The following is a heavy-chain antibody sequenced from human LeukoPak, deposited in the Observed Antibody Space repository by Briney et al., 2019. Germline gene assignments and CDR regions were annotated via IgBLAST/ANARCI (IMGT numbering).Heavy chain of an antibody. J-gene: IGHJ4*02. D-gene: IGHD2-2*01. V-gene: IGHV1-2*02. CDR3: VRANMENIVAVPAAMDGLDY. Sequence: ASVKVSCKASGYTFTGYYMHWVRQAPGQGLEWMGWINPNSGGTNYAQKFQGRVTMTRDTSISTAYMELSRLRSDDTAVYYCVRANMENIVAVPAAMDGLDYWGQGTLVTVSS. CDR2: INPNSGGT. CDR1: GYTFTGYY.